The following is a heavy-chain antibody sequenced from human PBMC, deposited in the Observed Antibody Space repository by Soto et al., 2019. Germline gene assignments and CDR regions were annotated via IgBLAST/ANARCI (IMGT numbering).Heavy chain of an antibody. CDR3: ARALPVAKGGFDT. V-gene: IGHV3-53*01. Sequence: GGFLRLSCAASGFTVSNTYMTWVRQPPGKGLECVSVIYTAGGTNYADSVKGRFIISRDNSKNTLYLQMNSLRAEDTAVYYCARALPVAKGGFDTWGQGTLVTVSS. CDR2: IYTAGGT. J-gene: IGHJ5*02. CDR1: GFTVSNTY. D-gene: IGHD2-2*01.